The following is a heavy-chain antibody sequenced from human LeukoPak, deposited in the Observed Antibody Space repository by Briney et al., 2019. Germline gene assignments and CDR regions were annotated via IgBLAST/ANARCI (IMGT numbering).Heavy chain of an antibody. CDR3: ARGLLRRITIFGVVIHYYFDY. V-gene: IGHV1-8*03. CDR1: GYTFTSYD. J-gene: IGHJ4*02. CDR2: MNPNSGNT. Sequence: ASVKVSCKASGYTFTSYDINWVRQDPGQGLEWMGWMNPNSGNTVYAQKFQGRVTITRNTSISTAYMELSSLRSEDTAVYYCARGLLRRITIFGVVIHYYFDYWGQGTLVTVSS. D-gene: IGHD3-3*01.